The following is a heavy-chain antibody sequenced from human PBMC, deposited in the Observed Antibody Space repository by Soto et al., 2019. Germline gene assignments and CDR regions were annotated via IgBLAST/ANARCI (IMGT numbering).Heavy chain of an antibody. CDR1: GGSISSSSYY. D-gene: IGHD5-12*01. J-gene: IGHJ4*02. V-gene: IGHV4-39*01. CDR2: IYYSGST. Sequence: QLQLQESGPGLVKPSETLSLTCTVSGGSISSSSYYWGWIRQPPGKGLEWIGSIYYSGSTYYNPSLKSRVTISVDTSKNQFSLKLSSVTAADTAVYYCARSPVGSYYSGYEGVFDYWGQGTLVTVSS. CDR3: ARSPVGSYYSGYEGVFDY.